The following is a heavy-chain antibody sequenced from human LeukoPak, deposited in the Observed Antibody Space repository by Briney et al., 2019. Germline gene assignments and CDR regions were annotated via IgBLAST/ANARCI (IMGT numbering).Heavy chain of an antibody. J-gene: IGHJ4*02. Sequence: SATLSLTCTVSGGSISSYYWSWIRQPAGKGLEWIGRIYTSGSTNYNPSLKSRVTMSVDTSKNQFSLKLSSVTAADTAVYYCARDTADSSGYYREDYWGQGTLVTVSS. CDR2: IYTSGST. V-gene: IGHV4-4*07. CDR1: GGSISSYY. CDR3: ARDTADSSGYYREDY. D-gene: IGHD3-22*01.